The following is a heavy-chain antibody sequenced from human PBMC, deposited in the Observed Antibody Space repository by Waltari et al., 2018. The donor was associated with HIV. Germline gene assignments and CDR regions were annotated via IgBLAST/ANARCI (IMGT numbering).Heavy chain of an antibody. CDR1: GFTVSGWY. Sequence: EVQVVESGGSLIQPGGSLRLSCAASGFTVSGWYWTWVRQAPGKGLEWISLIYGGGSPSYADSVKGRFTLSRDTSTNTIYLQMDNLRAEDTAMYHCATTSTVGRNWHFDVWGRGSLVTVSS. CDR3: ATTSTVGRNWHFDV. V-gene: IGHV3-53*01. CDR2: IYGGGSP. J-gene: IGHJ2*01. D-gene: IGHD4-17*01.